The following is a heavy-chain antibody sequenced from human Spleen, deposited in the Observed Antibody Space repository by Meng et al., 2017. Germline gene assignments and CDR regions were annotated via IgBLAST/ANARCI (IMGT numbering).Heavy chain of an antibody. CDR3: ARGAYSSGWSGETFDY. CDR1: GGTFSSYA. V-gene: IGHV1-69*01. CDR2: IIPIFGTA. D-gene: IGHD6-19*01. J-gene: IGHJ4*02. Sequence: QGQLVESWVWGKKPGSLGKVSCKASGGTFSSYAISWVRQAPGQGLEWMGGIIPIFGTANYAQKFQGRVTITADESTSTAYMELSSLRSEDTAVYYCARGAYSSGWSGETFDYWGQGTLVTVSS.